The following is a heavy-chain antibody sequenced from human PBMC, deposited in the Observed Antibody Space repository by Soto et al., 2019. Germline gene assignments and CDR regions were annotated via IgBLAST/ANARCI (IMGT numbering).Heavy chain of an antibody. J-gene: IGHJ6*02. V-gene: IGHV5-51*01. CDR1: GYSFSSQW. Sequence: VASLKSSCKDCGYSFSSQWIGWVRQMHGKGLEWMGITYPGDSDTRYSPSFQGQVTISADKSISTAYLQWSSLKASETAMYYCARQLLGFCRTTRCLDYYYYGMDVWGQGTTVTVSS. D-gene: IGHD2-2*01. CDR3: ARQLLGFCRTTRCLDYYYYGMDV. CDR2: TYPGDSDT.